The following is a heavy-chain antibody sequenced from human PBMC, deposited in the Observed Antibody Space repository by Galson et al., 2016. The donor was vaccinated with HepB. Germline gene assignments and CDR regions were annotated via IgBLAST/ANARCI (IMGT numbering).Heavy chain of an antibody. CDR3: ARVITMVRGILKQRDYYGMDV. CDR2: LRGSGGST. D-gene: IGHD3-10*01. Sequence: SLRLSCAAPGFTFSTYGMSWVRQAPGQGLESVSVLRGSGGSTYHAASVKGRFTVSRDNSKNTLYLQMNSRRAEDTAVYYCARVITMVRGILKQRDYYGMDVWGQGTTVTVSS. V-gene: IGHV3-23*01. CDR1: GFTFSTYG. J-gene: IGHJ6*02.